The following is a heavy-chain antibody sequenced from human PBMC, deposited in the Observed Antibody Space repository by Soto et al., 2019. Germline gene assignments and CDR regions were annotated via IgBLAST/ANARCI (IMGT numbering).Heavy chain of an antibody. J-gene: IGHJ4*02. V-gene: IGHV4-34*01. Sequence: SETLSLTCAVYGGSFSGYYWSWIRQPPGKGLEWIGEINHSGSTNYNPSLKSRVTISVDTSKNQFSLKLSSVTAADTAVYYCASLGSTTPHTRPPDYWGQGTLVTVSS. CDR2: INHSGST. CDR3: ASLGSTTPHTRPPDY. CDR1: GGSFSGYY. D-gene: IGHD2-2*01.